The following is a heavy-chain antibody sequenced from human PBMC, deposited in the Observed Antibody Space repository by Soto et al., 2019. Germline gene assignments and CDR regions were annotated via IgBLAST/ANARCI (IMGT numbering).Heavy chain of an antibody. J-gene: IGHJ6*02. CDR3: ASYGSGSYYPNYYYYGMDV. Sequence: QVQLVQSGAEVKKPGSSVKVSCKASGGTFSSYAISWVRQAPGQGLEWMGGIIPIFGTANYAQKFQGRVTMTADESTSTAYMDLSSLRSEDTAVYYCASYGSGSYYPNYYYYGMDVWGQGTTVTVSS. V-gene: IGHV1-69*12. CDR1: GGTFSSYA. D-gene: IGHD3-10*01. CDR2: IIPIFGTA.